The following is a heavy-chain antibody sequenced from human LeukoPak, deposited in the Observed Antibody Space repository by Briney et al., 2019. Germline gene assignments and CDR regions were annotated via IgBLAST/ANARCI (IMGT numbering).Heavy chain of an antibody. J-gene: IGHJ3*02. CDR1: GFTFSSYS. CDR3: ARDSHGDAFDI. Sequence: GGSLRLSCAASGFTFSSYSMNWVRQAPGKGLEWVSSISSSSSYIHYADSVKGRFTISRDNAKNSLYLQMNSPRAEDTAVYYCARDSHGDAFDIWGQGTMVTVSS. CDR2: ISSSSSYI. V-gene: IGHV3-21*01.